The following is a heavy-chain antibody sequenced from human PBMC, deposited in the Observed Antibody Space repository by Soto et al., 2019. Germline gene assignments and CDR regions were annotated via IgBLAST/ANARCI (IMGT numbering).Heavy chain of an antibody. J-gene: IGHJ4*02. CDR3: AREYSSYDYGDGRFIDY. Sequence: SETLSLTCTVSGGSISSGGYYWSWIRQHPGKGLEGIGYIYYSGSTYYNPSLKSRVTISVDTSKNQFSLKLSSVTAADTAVYYCAREYSSYDYGDGRFIDYWGQGTLVTVSS. CDR1: GGSISSGGYY. V-gene: IGHV4-31*03. CDR2: IYYSGST. D-gene: IGHD4-17*01.